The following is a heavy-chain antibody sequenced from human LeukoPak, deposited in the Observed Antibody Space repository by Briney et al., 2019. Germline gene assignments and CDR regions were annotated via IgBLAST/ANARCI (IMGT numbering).Heavy chain of an antibody. CDR3: ARDYSSWPNYFDY. V-gene: IGHV3-7*01. Sequence: GGSLRLSCAASGFTFSNYWMNWVRQAPGKELEWVANMKMDGRKIFYMDSVKGRFTISRDNAKNSLYLEMNSLRVEDTAVYYCARDYSSWPNYFDYWGQGTLVTVSS. CDR1: GFTFSNYW. J-gene: IGHJ4*02. D-gene: IGHD6-13*01. CDR2: MKMDGRKI.